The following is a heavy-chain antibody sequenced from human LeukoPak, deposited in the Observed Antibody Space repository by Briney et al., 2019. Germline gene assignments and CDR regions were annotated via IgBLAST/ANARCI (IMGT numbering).Heavy chain of an antibody. J-gene: IGHJ5*02. CDR2: IKQDGSEK. CDR3: SNWNYPS. CDR1: GFTFSSYW. D-gene: IGHD1-7*01. Sequence: GGSLRLSCAASGFTFSSYWMSWVRQAPGKGLEWVANIKQDGSEKYYVDSVKGRFTISRDNSRNTLYLQMNSLRAEDTAVYYCSNWNYPSWGQGTLVTVST. V-gene: IGHV3-7*03.